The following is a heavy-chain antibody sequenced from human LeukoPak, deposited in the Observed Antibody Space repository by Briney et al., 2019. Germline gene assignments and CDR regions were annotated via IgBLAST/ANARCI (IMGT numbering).Heavy chain of an antibody. Sequence: PGGSLRLSCAASGFTFSSYGMHWVRQAPGKGLEWVAFIRFDGSDKYYGDSVKGRFTISRDSSKNTLYLQMHSLRAEDTAVYYCAKDPSSGWYLAFDYWGQGTLVTVSS. CDR1: GFTFSSYG. V-gene: IGHV3-30*02. D-gene: IGHD6-19*01. CDR3: AKDPSSGWYLAFDY. CDR2: IRFDGSDK. J-gene: IGHJ4*02.